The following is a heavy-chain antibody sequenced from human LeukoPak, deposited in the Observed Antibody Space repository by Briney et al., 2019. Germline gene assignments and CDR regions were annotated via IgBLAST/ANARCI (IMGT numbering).Heavy chain of an antibody. D-gene: IGHD2-15*01. CDR3: AKAKSRRYCSGGSCYSFPGDY. V-gene: IGHV3-23*01. J-gene: IGHJ4*02. Sequence: GGSLRLSCAASGFTFSSSAMSWVRQAPGKGLEWVSAISNNGGYTYYADSVQGRFTISRDNSKSTLCLQMNSLRAEDTAVYYCAKAKSRRYCSGGSCYSFPGDYWGQGTLVTVSS. CDR2: ISNNGGYT. CDR1: GFTFSSSA.